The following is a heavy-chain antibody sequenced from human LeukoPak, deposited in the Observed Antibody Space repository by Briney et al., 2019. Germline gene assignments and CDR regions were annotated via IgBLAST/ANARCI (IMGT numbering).Heavy chain of an antibody. Sequence: SETLSLTCTVSGGSISRDGHSWSWIRQYPGKGLESTGSVSSSGTTTYNPSLKSRVTISLDTSQNQFSLNLRSLTAADTAVYYCAREMVRDAFDIWGQGTMVTVSS. CDR3: AREMVRDAFDI. V-gene: IGHV4-31*03. CDR2: VSSSGTT. CDR1: GGSISRDGHS. D-gene: IGHD2-8*01. J-gene: IGHJ3*02.